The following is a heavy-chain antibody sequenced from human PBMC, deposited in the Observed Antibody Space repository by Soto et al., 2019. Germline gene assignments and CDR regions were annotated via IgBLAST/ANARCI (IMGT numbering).Heavy chain of an antibody. V-gene: IGHV1-2*02. J-gene: IGHJ4*02. Sequence: QVQLVQSGAEVKKPGASVKVSCKASGYTFTGYYMHWVRQAPGQGLEWMGWINPNSGGTNHAQKFQGRVTMTRDTSISTAYMELSRLRSDDTAVYYCARDPRARRGNYWGQGTLVTVSS. CDR1: GYTFTGYY. D-gene: IGHD3-16*01. CDR3: ARDPRARRGNY. CDR2: INPNSGGT.